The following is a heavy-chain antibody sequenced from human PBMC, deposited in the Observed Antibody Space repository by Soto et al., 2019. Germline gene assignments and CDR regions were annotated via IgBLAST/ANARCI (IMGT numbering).Heavy chain of an antibody. D-gene: IGHD1-20*01. J-gene: IGHJ6*02. V-gene: IGHV2-70*13. Sequence: SGPTLVNPTETLTLTCTFSGFSLTSPGMCVSWIRQSPGKALEWLALIERDDDDKYYSTSLKTRLTISKDTRKNQVVLTMANMEPAGTATYYCARSIRGPRRFNGMDVWGQGTTVTVS. CDR2: IERDDDDK. CDR1: GFSLTSPGMC. CDR3: ARSIRGPRRFNGMDV.